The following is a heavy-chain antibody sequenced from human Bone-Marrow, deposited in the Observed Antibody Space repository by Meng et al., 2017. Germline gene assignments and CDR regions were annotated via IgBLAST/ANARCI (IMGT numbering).Heavy chain of an antibody. Sequence: QLQLQESGSRLVKPSQTLSRTCAVSGGSISNGGYSLSWIRQPPGKGLEWIGYIYHSGSTYYNPSLKSRVTISVDTSKNQFSLKLSSVTAADTAVYYCARGKSNSSPPFDPWGQGTLVTVSS. CDR2: IYHSGST. CDR3: ARGKSNSSPPFDP. V-gene: IGHV4-30-2*01. D-gene: IGHD6-6*01. CDR1: GGSISNGGYS. J-gene: IGHJ5*02.